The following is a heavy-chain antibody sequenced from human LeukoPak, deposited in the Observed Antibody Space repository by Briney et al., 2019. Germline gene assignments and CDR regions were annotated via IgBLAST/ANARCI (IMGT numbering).Heavy chain of an antibody. CDR3: AREAYYYDSSGYLHDAFDI. V-gene: IGHV4-59*01. CDR1: GGSISSYY. D-gene: IGHD3-22*01. CDR2: IYYSGST. Sequence: SETLSLTCTASGGSISSYYWSWIRQPPGKGLEWIGYIYYSGSTNYNPSLKSRVTISVDTSKNQFSLKLSSVTAADTAVYYCAREAYYYDSSGYLHDAFDIWGQGTMVTVSS. J-gene: IGHJ3*02.